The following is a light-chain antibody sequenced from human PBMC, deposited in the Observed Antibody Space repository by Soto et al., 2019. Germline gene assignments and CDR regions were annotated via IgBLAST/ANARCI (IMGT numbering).Light chain of an antibody. CDR3: LQDYSYPLT. CDR1: QGIRND. V-gene: IGKV1-6*01. J-gene: IGKJ4*01. Sequence: AIQMTQSPSSLSASVGDRVTITCRASQGIRNDLGWYQQKPGKTPKVLIYAASSLQGGVPSRFSGSGSGTDFTLTISGLQPDDFATYYCLQDYSYPLTFGGGTKVEIK. CDR2: AAS.